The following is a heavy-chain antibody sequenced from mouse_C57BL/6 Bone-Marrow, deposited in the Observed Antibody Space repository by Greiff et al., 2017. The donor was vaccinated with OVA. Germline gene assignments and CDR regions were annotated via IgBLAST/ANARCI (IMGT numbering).Heavy chain of an antibody. CDR1: GYTFTDYE. Sequence: QVQLKESGAELVRPGASVTLSCKASGYTFTDYEMHWVKQTPVHGLEWIGAIDPETGGTAYNQKFKGKAILTADKSSSTAYMELRSLTSEDSAVYYCTRYGYDGLWYFDVWGTGTTVTVSS. D-gene: IGHD2-2*01. CDR3: TRYGYDGLWYFDV. V-gene: IGHV1-15*01. J-gene: IGHJ1*03. CDR2: IDPETGGT.